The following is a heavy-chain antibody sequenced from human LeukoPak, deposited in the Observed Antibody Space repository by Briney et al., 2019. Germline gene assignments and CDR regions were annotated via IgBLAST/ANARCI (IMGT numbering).Heavy chain of an antibody. J-gene: IGHJ4*02. CDR1: GFTFDDYT. D-gene: IGHD5-24*01. CDR3: AKDMWRWLQFGYFDY. CDR2: ISWVGGST. Sequence: GGSLRLSCAASGFTFDDYTMHWVRQAPGKGLEWVSLISWVGGSTYYADSVKGRFTISRDNSKNSLYLQMNSLRTEDTALYYCAKDMWRWLQFGYFDYWGQGTLVTVSS. V-gene: IGHV3-43*01.